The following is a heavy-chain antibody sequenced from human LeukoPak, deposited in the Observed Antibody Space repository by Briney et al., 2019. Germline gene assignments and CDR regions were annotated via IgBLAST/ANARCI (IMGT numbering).Heavy chain of an antibody. CDR2: IYYSGST. V-gene: IGHV4-59*11. CDR3: ARRVVVKDWFDP. D-gene: IGHD3-22*01. Sequence: LETLSLTCTVSGGSISSHYWSWIRQPPGKGLEWIGYIYYSGSTNYNPSLKSRVTISVDTSKNQFSLKLSSVTAADTAVYYCARRVVVKDWFDPWGQGTLVTVSS. J-gene: IGHJ5*02. CDR1: GGSISSHY.